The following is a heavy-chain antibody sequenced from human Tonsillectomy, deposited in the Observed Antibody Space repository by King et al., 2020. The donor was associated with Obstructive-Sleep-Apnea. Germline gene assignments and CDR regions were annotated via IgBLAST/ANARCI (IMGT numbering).Heavy chain of an antibody. CDR3: ARDYDSGGWFDP. D-gene: IGHD3-22*01. CDR2: IYHSGST. Sequence: QLQESGPGLVKPSETLSLTCTVSGGSISTYYWSWIRQPPGKGLEWIGYIYHSGSTNYNPSLKSRVTISVDTSKNQFSLKLSSVTAADTAVYYCARDYDSGGWFDPWGQGTLVTVSS. J-gene: IGHJ5*02. V-gene: IGHV4-59*01. CDR1: GGSISTYY.